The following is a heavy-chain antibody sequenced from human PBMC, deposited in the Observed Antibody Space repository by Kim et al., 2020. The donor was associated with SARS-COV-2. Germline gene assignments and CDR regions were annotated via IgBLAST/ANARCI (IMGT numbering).Heavy chain of an antibody. D-gene: IGHD4-17*01. Sequence: SETLSLTCTVSGGSISSSSYYWGWIRQPPGKGLEWIGSIYYSGSTYYNPSLKSRVTISVDTSKNQFSLKLSSVTAADTAVYYCARQPHAVTYGGNSVIWEHYYYYYGMDVWGQGTTVTVSS. J-gene: IGHJ6*02. CDR1: GGSISSSSYY. V-gene: IGHV4-39*01. CDR3: ARQPHAVTYGGNSVIWEHYYYYYGMDV. CDR2: IYYSGST.